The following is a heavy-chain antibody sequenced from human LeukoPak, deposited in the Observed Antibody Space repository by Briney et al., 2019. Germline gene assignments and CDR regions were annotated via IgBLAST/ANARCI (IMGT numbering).Heavy chain of an antibody. CDR1: GRSISSGGYY. Sequence: SETLSLTCTVSGRSISSGGYYWSWIRQHPGKGLEWIGYIYYSGSTYYNPSLKSRVTISVDTSKNQFSLKLSSVTAADTAVYYCARETSDGASPNAFDIWGQGTMVTVSS. V-gene: IGHV4-31*03. D-gene: IGHD4-17*01. J-gene: IGHJ3*02. CDR3: ARETSDGASPNAFDI. CDR2: IYYSGST.